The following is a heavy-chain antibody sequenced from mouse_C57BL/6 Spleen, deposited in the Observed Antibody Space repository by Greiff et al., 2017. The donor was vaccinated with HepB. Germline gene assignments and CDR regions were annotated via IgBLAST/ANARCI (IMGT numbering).Heavy chain of an antibody. CDR1: GYTFTDYN. J-gene: IGHJ2*01. D-gene: IGHD1-1*01. Sequence: VQLKQSGPELVKPGASVKMSCKASGYTFTDYNMHWVKQSDGKSLEWIGYINPNNGGTSYNQKFKGKATLTVNKSSSTAYMELRSLTSEDSAVYYCAPYYYGSAYWGQGTTLTVSS. CDR2: INPNNGGT. V-gene: IGHV1-22*01. CDR3: APYYYGSAY.